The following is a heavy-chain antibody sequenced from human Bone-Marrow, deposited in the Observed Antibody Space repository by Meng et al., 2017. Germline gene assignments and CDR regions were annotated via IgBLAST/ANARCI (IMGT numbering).Heavy chain of an antibody. Sequence: QVHAVQAGPEEKNPGASVKFSCKPSGYTFTAYWLHWVRQAPGQGLDWMGRIDPRSGDTQYAQKFQGRVTMTRDTSISTTYMELSRLRSDDTAVYYCVRDEDISAAGKLFGDYWGQGTLVTVSS. J-gene: IGHJ4*02. CDR3: VRDEDISAAGKLFGDY. CDR1: GYTFTAYW. V-gene: IGHV1-2*06. CDR2: IDPRSGDT. D-gene: IGHD6-13*01.